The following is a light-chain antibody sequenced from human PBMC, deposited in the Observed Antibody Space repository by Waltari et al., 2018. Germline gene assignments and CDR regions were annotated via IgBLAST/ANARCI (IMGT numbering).Light chain of an antibody. CDR2: WAS. CDR3: QQYYLTPYT. Sequence: DIVMTQATDSLAVSLGERSTLNCKARQSVFYSPNNKNYLAWYQQKPGQPPKLLVYWASTRESGVPDRFSGSGSGTDFTLNISSLQAEDVAVYYCQQYYLTPYTFGQGTKLEIK. J-gene: IGKJ2*01. CDR1: QSVFYSPNNKNY. V-gene: IGKV4-1*01.